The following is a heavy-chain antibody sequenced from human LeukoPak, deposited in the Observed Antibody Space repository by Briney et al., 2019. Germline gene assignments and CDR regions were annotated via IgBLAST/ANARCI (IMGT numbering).Heavy chain of an antibody. Sequence: PGGSLRLSCATSGFTFSAHYMDWVRQAPGQGLEWVGRITNRDARYSTQYAASVKGRFSISRDDSKSSFYLQMNSLKTEDTALYYCAGVALGPAGEYDAWGQGTMVTVSS. V-gene: IGHV3-72*01. CDR1: GFTFSAHY. D-gene: IGHD3-16*01. CDR3: AGVALGPAGEYDA. J-gene: IGHJ5*02. CDR2: ITNRDARYST.